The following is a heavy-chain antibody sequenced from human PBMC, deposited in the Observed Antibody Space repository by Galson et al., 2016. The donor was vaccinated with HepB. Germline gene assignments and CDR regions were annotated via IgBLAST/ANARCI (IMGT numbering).Heavy chain of an antibody. J-gene: IGHJ4*02. CDR2: ITSGFSFI. Sequence: SLRLSCAASGFTFTTYSMNWVRQAPGKGLEWVSSITSGFSFIYYADSVKGRFTISRDNSENSLYLQMNSLRDEDTAVYYCARSYGDYGFGPDYWGQGTLVTVSS. CDR1: GFTFTTYS. D-gene: IGHD4-17*01. V-gene: IGHV3-21*01. CDR3: ARSYGDYGFGPDY.